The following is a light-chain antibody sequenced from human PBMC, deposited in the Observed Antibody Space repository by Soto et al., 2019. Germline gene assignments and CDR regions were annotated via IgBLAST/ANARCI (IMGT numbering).Light chain of an antibody. CDR2: GAS. CDR3: QQYYSFPWT. CDR1: QSVSSN. Sequence: EIVMTQSPGTLSVSPGERATLSCRASQSVSSNLAWYQQKPGQAPRLLIYGASTRATGIPARFSGSGSGTEFTLTISCLQSEDFATYYCQQYYSFPWTFGQGTKVEIK. J-gene: IGKJ1*01. V-gene: IGKV3-15*01.